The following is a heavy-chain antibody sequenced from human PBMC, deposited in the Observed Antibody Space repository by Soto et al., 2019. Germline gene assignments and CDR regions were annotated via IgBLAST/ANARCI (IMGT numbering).Heavy chain of an antibody. D-gene: IGHD3-16*01. CDR3: ARWGTTGGLDV. CDR2: NSYDGSNN. CDR1: GFTFSSYV. V-gene: IGHV3-30*03. J-gene: IGHJ4*02. Sequence: QVQLVESGGGVVQPGTSLRLSCVGSGFTFSSYVIHWVRQAPGKGLEWVALNSYDGSNNFYGDSVKGRFTISRHNSRNTVALQMDSLTLEDAALYYGARWGTTGGLDVWGQGTLVSVSS.